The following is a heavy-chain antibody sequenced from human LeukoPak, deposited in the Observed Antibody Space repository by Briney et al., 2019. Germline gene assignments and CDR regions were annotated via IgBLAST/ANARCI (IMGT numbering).Heavy chain of an antibody. CDR2: TSSNAIGT. D-gene: IGHD3-16*01. CDR3: ARGGGGTNFDS. J-gene: IGHJ4*02. CDR1: GFTFTSYA. V-gene: IGHV3-23*01. Sequence: PGGSLRLSCAASGFTFTSYAMSWVRQAPGKGLEWVSATSSNAIGTYYADSVKGRFTLSRDNSKNTLYLQMNSLRAEDTAVYYCARGGGGTNFDSWGQGTLVTVSS.